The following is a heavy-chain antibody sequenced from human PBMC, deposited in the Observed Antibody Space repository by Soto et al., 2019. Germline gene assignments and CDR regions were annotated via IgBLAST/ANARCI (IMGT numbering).Heavy chain of an antibody. CDR1: GFTFSSYA. D-gene: IGHD6-13*01. CDR2: ISGSGGST. Sequence: PGGSLRLSCAASGFTFSSYAMSWVRQAPGKGLEWVSAISGSGGSTYYADSVKGRFTISRDNSKNTLYLQMNSLRAEDTAVYYCAKGQLVRCYYYGMDVWGQGTTVTVSS. CDR3: AKGQLVRCYYYGMDV. J-gene: IGHJ6*02. V-gene: IGHV3-23*01.